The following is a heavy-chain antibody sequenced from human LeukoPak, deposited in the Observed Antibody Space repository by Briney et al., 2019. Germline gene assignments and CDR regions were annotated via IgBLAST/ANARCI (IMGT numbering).Heavy chain of an antibody. J-gene: IGHJ4*02. V-gene: IGHV1-2*02. CDR2: INPNSGGT. D-gene: IGHD3-9*01. CDR1: GYTFTGYY. CDR3: AKEEVLRYFCEDLNGLGY. Sequence: ASVKVSCKASGYTFTGYYTHWVRQAPGQGLEWMGWINPNSGGTNYAQKFQGRVTMTRDTSISTAYMELSRLRSDDTAVYYCAKEEVLRYFCEDLNGLGYWGQGTLVTVSS.